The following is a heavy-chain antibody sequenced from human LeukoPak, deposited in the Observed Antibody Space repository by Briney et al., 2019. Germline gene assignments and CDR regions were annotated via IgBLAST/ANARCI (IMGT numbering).Heavy chain of an antibody. J-gene: IGHJ4*02. CDR3: ARTAPFGSTSCFDY. D-gene: IGHD2-2*01. V-gene: IGHV4-59*08. CDR2: IYYSGST. CDR1: GGSISSYY. Sequence: SETLSLTCTVSGGSISSYYWSWIRQPPGKGLEWIGYIYYSGSTNYNPSLKSRVTISVDTSKNQFSLKPSSVTAADTAVYYCARTAPFGSTSCFDYWGQGTLVTVSS.